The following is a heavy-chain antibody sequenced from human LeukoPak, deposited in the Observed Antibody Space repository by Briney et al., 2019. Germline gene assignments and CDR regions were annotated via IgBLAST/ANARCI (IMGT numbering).Heavy chain of an antibody. CDR3: AKAMLAVGKQGFDY. Sequence: PGGSLRLSCAAAGFTFDDYAMHWVRQAPGKGLEWVSGISWNSGSIGYADSVKGQFTISRDNAKNSLYLQMNSLRAEDTALYYCAKAMLAVGKQGFDYWGQGTLVTVSS. CDR2: ISWNSGSI. V-gene: IGHV3-9*01. CDR1: GFTFDDYA. J-gene: IGHJ4*02. D-gene: IGHD6-19*01.